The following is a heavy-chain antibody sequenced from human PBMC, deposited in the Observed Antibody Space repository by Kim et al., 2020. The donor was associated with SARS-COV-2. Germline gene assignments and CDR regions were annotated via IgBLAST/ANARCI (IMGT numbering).Heavy chain of an antibody. CDR3: GREAGERYFDWSRFDY. V-gene: IGHV3-30*04. J-gene: IGHJ4*01. Sequence: GGSLRLSCAASGFTFRSYAMHWVRQAPGKGLEWVAVISYDGSNKYYADSVKGRFTISRDNSKNKLYLQLNRLRAEDTAVYDFGREAGERYFDWSRFDYWG. CDR2: ISYDGSNK. D-gene: IGHD3-9*01. CDR1: GFTFRSYA.